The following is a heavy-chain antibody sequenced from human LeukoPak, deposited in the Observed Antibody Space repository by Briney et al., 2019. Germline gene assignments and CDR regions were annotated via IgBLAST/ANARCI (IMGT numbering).Heavy chain of an antibody. CDR3: ARDFPSSGWYHPFDY. Sequence: ASVKVSCKASGYTFTAYYMHWVRQAPGQALEWMGWINPNSGGTNYAQKFQGRVTMTRDTSISTVYIELSRLRSDDTAVYYCARDFPSSGWYHPFDYWGQGILVTVSS. D-gene: IGHD6-19*01. CDR1: GYTFTAYY. CDR2: INPNSGGT. J-gene: IGHJ4*02. V-gene: IGHV1-2*02.